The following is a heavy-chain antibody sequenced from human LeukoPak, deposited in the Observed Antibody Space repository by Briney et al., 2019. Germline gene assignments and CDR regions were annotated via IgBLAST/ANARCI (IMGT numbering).Heavy chain of an antibody. J-gene: IGHJ3*02. D-gene: IGHD1-26*01. CDR3: ARRYKCSGSYSRAFDI. Sequence: SETLSLTCTVSGGSISSYSWSWIRQPPGKGLEWVGYIYYSVSTNYNPSLKSRVTISVDTSKNQFSLQLSSVTAADTAVYYCARRYKCSGSYSRAFDIWGQGTMVTVSS. V-gene: IGHV4-59*12. CDR2: IYYSVST. CDR1: GGSISSYS.